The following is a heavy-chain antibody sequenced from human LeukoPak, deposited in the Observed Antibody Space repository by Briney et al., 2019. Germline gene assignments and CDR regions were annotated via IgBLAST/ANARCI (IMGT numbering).Heavy chain of an antibody. CDR3: ARVDPYDYVWGSPFDY. Sequence: ASVKVSCKASGYTFTSYGISWVRQAPGQGLEWMGWISAYNGNTNYAQELQGRVTMTTDTSTSTACMELRSLRSDDTAVYYCARVDPYDYVWGSPFDYWGQGTLVTVSS. D-gene: IGHD3-16*01. CDR1: GYTFTSYG. J-gene: IGHJ4*02. CDR2: ISAYNGNT. V-gene: IGHV1-18*01.